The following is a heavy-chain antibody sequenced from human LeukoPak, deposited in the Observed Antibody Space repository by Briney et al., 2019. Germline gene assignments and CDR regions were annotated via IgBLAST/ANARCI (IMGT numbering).Heavy chain of an antibody. CDR1: GCSISSYY. CDR3: ARCKLGSSWFLDY. Sequence: SETLSLTCTVSGCSISSYYWNWIRQPPGKGLEWIGYIYYSGSTNYNTSLKSRVTISVDTSKNQFSLKLSSVTAADTAVYYCARCKLGSSWFLDYWGQGTLVTVSS. D-gene: IGHD6-13*01. J-gene: IGHJ4*02. CDR2: IYYSGST. V-gene: IGHV4-59*01.